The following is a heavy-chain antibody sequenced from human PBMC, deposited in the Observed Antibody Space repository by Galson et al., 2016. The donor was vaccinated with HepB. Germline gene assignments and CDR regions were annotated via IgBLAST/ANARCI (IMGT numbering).Heavy chain of an antibody. CDR1: QFSLRTFG. Sequence: SLRLSCAASQFSLRTFGMGWVRQAPGKGLEWVSVIWQRGKTTQHYADSVKGRFTISRDNSENTVFLQMSSLRVEDTGVYYCARCTDFGDYRGDAFDLWGQGTMVIVSS. D-gene: IGHD4-17*01. CDR3: ARCTDFGDYRGDAFDL. J-gene: IGHJ3*01. CDR2: IWQRGKTTQ. V-gene: IGHV3-33*01.